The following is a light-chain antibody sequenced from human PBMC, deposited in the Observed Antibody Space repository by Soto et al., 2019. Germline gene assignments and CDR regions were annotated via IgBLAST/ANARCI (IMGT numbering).Light chain of an antibody. Sequence: LTQSPAALSLSPGEGASLCSRASQSINTYLAWYQQKPGQAPRLLIYDASKRATGIPARFSGSGSGTNFTLTISSLEPEDFAVYYCQQRRSWQVTFGQGTRLEIK. J-gene: IGKJ5*01. CDR2: DAS. CDR1: QSINTY. V-gene: IGKV3D-11*02. CDR3: QQRRSWQVT.